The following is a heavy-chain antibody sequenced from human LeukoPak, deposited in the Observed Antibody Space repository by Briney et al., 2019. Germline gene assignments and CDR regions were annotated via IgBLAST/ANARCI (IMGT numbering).Heavy chain of an antibody. CDR1: GYTFTSYY. CDR2: INPSGGST. J-gene: IGHJ5*02. Sequence: ASVKVSFKASGYTFTSYYMHWVRQAPGQGLEWMGIINPSGGSTSYAQKFQGRVTMTRDMSTSTVYMELSSLRSEDTAVYYCAREDYGDYNWFDPWGQGTLVTVSS. CDR3: AREDYGDYNWFDP. D-gene: IGHD4-17*01. V-gene: IGHV1-46*01.